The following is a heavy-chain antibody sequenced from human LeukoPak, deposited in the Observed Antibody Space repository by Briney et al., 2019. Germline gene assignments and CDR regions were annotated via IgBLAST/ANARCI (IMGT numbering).Heavy chain of an antibody. Sequence: GGSLRLSCAASGFTFSSYSMNWVRQAPGKGLEWVSSNSSSSSYIYYADSVKGRFTISRDNAKNSLYLQMNSLRAEDTAVYYCARDGSIDSSWLNYWGQGTLVTVSS. CDR3: ARDGSIDSSWLNY. J-gene: IGHJ4*02. V-gene: IGHV3-21*01. CDR2: NSSSSSYI. CDR1: GFTFSSYS. D-gene: IGHD6-13*01.